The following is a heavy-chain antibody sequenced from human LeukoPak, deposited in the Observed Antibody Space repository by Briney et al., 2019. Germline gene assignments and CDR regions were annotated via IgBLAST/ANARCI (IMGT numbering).Heavy chain of an antibody. CDR3: ARDPSAAAGFFDF. Sequence: PSETLSLTCSVSGGSIRSYYWSWIRQSPGKGLEWLGCVYPSGSTKYNPSLKSRVTISVDTSKNQFALKLSSVTAADTAVYYCARDPSAAAGFFDFWGQGTLVTVSS. J-gene: IGHJ4*02. CDR1: GGSIRSYY. V-gene: IGHV4-59*01. D-gene: IGHD6-13*01. CDR2: VYPSGST.